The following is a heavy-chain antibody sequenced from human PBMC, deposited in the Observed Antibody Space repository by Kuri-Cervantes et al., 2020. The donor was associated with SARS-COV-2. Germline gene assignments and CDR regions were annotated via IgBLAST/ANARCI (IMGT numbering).Heavy chain of an antibody. CDR3: AKDHRYSIPSVVWYFDS. D-gene: IGHD3-16*02. J-gene: IGHJ4*02. Sequence: GGSLRLSCAASGFTFSSYGMNWVRQAPGKGLEWVAFIRYDGQSKYYADSVKGRFTISRDSSKDTLYLQMNSLRTDDTAFYYCAKDHRYSIPSVVWYFDSWGQGTLVTVSS. CDR1: GFTFSSYG. CDR2: IRYDGQSK. V-gene: IGHV3-30*02.